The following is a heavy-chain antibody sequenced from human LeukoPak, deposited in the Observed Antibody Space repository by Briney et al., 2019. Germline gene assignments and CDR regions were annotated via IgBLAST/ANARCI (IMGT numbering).Heavy chain of an antibody. Sequence: ASVKVSCKASGGTFSSYAISWVRQAPGQGLEWMGRIIPILGIANYAQKFQGRVTITADKSTSTAYMELSSLRSEDTAVYYCARLGSGWYSIDYWGQGTLVTVSS. CDR2: IIPILGIA. CDR1: GGTFSSYA. CDR3: ARLGSGWYSIDY. J-gene: IGHJ4*02. D-gene: IGHD6-19*01. V-gene: IGHV1-69*04.